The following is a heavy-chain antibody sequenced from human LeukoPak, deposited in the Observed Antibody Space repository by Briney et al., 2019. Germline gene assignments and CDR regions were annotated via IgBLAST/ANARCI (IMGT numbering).Heavy chain of an antibody. CDR1: GFTFSTYS. V-gene: IGHV3-21*01. CDR2: ISSSSSYI. Sequence: GGSLRLSCAASGFTFSTYSMNWVRQAPGKGLEWVSSISSSSSYICYADSVKGRFTISRDNAKNSLYLQMKSLRAEDTAVYYCARDEIFGVVRRDFDYWGQGTLVTVSS. D-gene: IGHD3-3*01. J-gene: IGHJ4*02. CDR3: ARDEIFGVVRRDFDY.